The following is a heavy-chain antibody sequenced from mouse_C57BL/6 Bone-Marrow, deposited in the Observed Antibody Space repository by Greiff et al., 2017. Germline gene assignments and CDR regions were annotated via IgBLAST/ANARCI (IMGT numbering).Heavy chain of an antibody. CDR1: GYSITSGYY. Sequence: EVKLQESGPGLVKPSQSLSLTCSVTGYSITSGYYWNWIRQFPGNKLEWMGYISYDGSNNYNPSLKNRISITRDTSKNQFFLKLNSVTTEDTATYYCARDLLGNAMDYWGQGTSVTVSS. J-gene: IGHJ4*01. CDR3: ARDLLGNAMDY. CDR2: ISYDGSN. V-gene: IGHV3-6*01. D-gene: IGHD2-1*01.